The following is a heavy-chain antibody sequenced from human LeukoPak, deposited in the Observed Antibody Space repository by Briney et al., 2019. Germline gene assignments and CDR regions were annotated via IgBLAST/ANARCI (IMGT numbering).Heavy chain of an antibody. V-gene: IGHV4-34*01. D-gene: IGHD3-22*01. CDR3: ARAYYYDSSGYVYFDY. CDR1: GFTFSSYS. J-gene: IGHJ4*02. Sequence: PGGSLRLSCAASGFTFSSYSMNWVRQAPGKGLEWIGEINHSGSTNYNPSLKGRVTISVDTSKNQFSLKLSSVTAADTAVYYCARAYYYDSSGYVYFDYWGQGTLVTVSS. CDR2: INHSGST.